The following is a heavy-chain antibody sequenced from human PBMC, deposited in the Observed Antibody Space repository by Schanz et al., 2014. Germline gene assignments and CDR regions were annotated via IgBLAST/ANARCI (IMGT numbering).Heavy chain of an antibody. D-gene: IGHD2-15*01. Sequence: EVQLLESGGGLVQPGGSLRLSCAASGFTFSSYAMSWVRQAPGKGLEWVSGISGSVGSTYYADSVKGRFIISRDNSKNNPKMKLRGLKNEVRAEDATVKYAAKCKSGCHEGFDIWGQGTTVTVSS. CDR3: AKCKSGCHEGFDI. V-gene: IGHV3-23*01. CDR2: ISGSVGST. J-gene: IGHJ3*02. CDR1: GFTFSSYA.